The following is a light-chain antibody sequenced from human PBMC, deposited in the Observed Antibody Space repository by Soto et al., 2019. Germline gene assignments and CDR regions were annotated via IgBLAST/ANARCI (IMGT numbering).Light chain of an antibody. J-gene: IGKJ1*01. Sequence: DIQMTQSPSSLSASVGDRVTITCRASQIVSNDLAWFQQKPGRAPKLLIFDISNLASGVPSRFSGSGSGSATDFTLTISSLQSDDSATYYCQQYYSNPWTFGHGTKLEIK. V-gene: IGKV1-5*01. CDR2: DIS. CDR3: QQYYSNPWT. CDR1: QIVSND.